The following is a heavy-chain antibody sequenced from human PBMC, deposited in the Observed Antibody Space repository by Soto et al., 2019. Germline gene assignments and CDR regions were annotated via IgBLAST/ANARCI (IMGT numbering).Heavy chain of an antibody. D-gene: IGHD1-1*01. CDR3: ARDYPGNGIDY. CDR1: GFTFSSYW. V-gene: IGHV3-74*01. J-gene: IGHJ4*02. CDR2: IDSDGSSR. Sequence: EVQLVESGGGLVQPGGSLRLSCAASGFTFSSYWMHWVRQVPGKGLVWVSQIDSDGSSRTYADSVKGRFTISRDNVKNTVYLQMNSLKAEDTAVYYCARDYPGNGIDYWGQGTLVTVSS.